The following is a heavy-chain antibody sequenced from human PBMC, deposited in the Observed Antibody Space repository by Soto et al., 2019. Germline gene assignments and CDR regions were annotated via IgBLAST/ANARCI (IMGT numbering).Heavy chain of an antibody. Sequence: SETLSLTCAVSGGSISSGGYSWSWIRQPPGKGLEWIGYIYHSGSTYYNPSLKSRVTISVDRSKNQFSLKLSSVTAADTAVYYCARVLAAAGRYYYYGMDVWGQGTTVTVSS. CDR3: ARVLAAAGRYYYYGMDV. J-gene: IGHJ6*02. D-gene: IGHD6-13*01. V-gene: IGHV4-30-2*01. CDR2: IYHSGST. CDR1: GGSISSGGYS.